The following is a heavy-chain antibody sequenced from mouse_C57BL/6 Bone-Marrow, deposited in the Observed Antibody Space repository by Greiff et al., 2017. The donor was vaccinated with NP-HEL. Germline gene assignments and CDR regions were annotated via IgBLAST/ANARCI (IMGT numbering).Heavy chain of an antibody. D-gene: IGHD4-1*01. CDR2: IRNKANNHAT. CDR1: GFTFSDAW. Sequence: EVQVVESGGGLVQPGGSMKLSCAASGFTFSDAWMDWVRQSPEKGLEWVAEIRNKANNHATYYAESVKGRFTISRDDSKSSVYLQMNSLRAEDTGIYYCTRLGTRGYWYFDVWGTGTTVTVSS. V-gene: IGHV6-6*01. CDR3: TRLGTRGYWYFDV. J-gene: IGHJ1*03.